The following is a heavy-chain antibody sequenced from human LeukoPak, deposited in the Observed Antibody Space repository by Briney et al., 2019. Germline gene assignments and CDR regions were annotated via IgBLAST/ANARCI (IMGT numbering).Heavy chain of an antibody. J-gene: IGHJ4*02. CDR3: ARVKGGSGWYCFDY. Sequence: PSETLSLTCTVSGGSLSNSNYYWGWIRQPPEKELEWIGSIYYSGSTFYRASLKSRATISADKSKNQFSLKLSSVTAADTAVYYCARVKGGSGWYCFDYWGQGTLVTVSS. CDR1: GGSLSNSNYY. V-gene: IGHV4-39*07. CDR2: IYYSGST. D-gene: IGHD6-19*01.